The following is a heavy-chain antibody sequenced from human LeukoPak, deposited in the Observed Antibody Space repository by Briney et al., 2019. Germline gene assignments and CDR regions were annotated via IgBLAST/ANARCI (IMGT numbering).Heavy chain of an antibody. CDR3: AKDIQLST. V-gene: IGHV3-23*01. Sequence: GGSLRLSCAVSGFTFRDAAMTWVRQAPGKGLEWVSLISSSGNNEYYEDYVKGRFTISRDNSKNTLSLQMNSLRVEDTAIYYCAKDIQLSTWGLGTMVTASS. CDR2: ISSSGNNE. J-gene: IGHJ3*01. CDR1: GFTFRDAA. D-gene: IGHD5-24*01.